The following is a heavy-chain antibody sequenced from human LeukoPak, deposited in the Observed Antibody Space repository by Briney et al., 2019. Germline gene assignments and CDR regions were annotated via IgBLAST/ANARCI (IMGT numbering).Heavy chain of an antibody. CDR3: ARGGTGTYDYGWN. J-gene: IGHJ4*02. D-gene: IGHD3-16*01. CDR1: GYTFSSYD. CDR2: MNPISGST. V-gene: IGHV1-8*01. Sequence: ASVKVSCKASGYTFSSYDINWVRQAAGQGLEWMGWMNPISGSTGYAQKFQGRVTMTRNTSISTAYMELSSLRSEDTAVYYCARGGTGTYDYGWNWGQGSLVTVSS.